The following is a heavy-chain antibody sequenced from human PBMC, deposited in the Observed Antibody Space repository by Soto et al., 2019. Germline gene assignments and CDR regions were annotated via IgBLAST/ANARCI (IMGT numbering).Heavy chain of an antibody. CDR2: ISSGSSTI. Sequence: GGSLRLFCAASGFSFSSYSMNWVRQAPGKGLEWVSYISSGSSTIYYADSVKGRFTISRDNAENSLYLQMNSLRAEDTAVYYCASRSTGRAFDIWGQGTMVTVSS. CDR3: ASRSTGRAFDI. CDR1: GFSFSSYS. D-gene: IGHD1-1*01. V-gene: IGHV3-48*01. J-gene: IGHJ3*02.